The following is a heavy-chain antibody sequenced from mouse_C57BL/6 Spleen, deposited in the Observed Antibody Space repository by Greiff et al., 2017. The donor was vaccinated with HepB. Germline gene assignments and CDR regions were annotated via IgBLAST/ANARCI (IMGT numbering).Heavy chain of an antibody. Sequence: QVQLQQPGAELVKPGASVKMSCKASGYTFTSYWITWVKQRPGQGLEWIGDIYPGSGSTNYNEKFKSKATLTVDTSSSTAYMQRSSLTSEDSAVYYCARSELGRRYFDVWGTGTTVTVSS. V-gene: IGHV1-55*01. D-gene: IGHD4-1*01. CDR2: IYPGSGST. J-gene: IGHJ1*03. CDR1: GYTFTSYW. CDR3: ARSELGRRYFDV.